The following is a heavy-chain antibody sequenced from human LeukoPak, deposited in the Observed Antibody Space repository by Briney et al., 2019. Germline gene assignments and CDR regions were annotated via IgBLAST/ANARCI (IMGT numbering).Heavy chain of an antibody. CDR3: AKTRYCSGGSCHSDY. Sequence: GGSLRLSCAASGFTFSSYAMSWVRQAPGKGLEWVSTLSDSGGKTYYADSVKGRFTISRDNSRNTLYLQMNSLRAEDTAVYYCAKTRYCSGGSCHSDYWGQGTLVTVSS. CDR2: LSDSGGKT. D-gene: IGHD2-15*01. CDR1: GFTFSSYA. V-gene: IGHV3-23*01. J-gene: IGHJ4*02.